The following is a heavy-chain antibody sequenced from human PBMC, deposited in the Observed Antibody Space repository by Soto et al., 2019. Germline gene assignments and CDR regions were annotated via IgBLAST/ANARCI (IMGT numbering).Heavy chain of an antibody. D-gene: IGHD2-2*02. J-gene: IGHJ5*02. Sequence: QVQLVQSGAEVKKPGASVKVSCKASGYSFSTYDINWVRQAAGQGLEWMGWVNPKSGNTDYAQRFRRRVTMTRNTSISKAYMELGALKPEDPAVYYCARPYWYSTSCYTDWCDPWGQGTLVTVSS. CDR3: ARPYWYSTSCYTDWCDP. V-gene: IGHV1-8*01. CDR2: VNPKSGNT. CDR1: GYSFSTYD.